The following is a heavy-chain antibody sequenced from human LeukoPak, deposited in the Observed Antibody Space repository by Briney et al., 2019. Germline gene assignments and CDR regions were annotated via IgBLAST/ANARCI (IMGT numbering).Heavy chain of an antibody. Sequence: ASVKVSCKASGYTLTSSYMHSVRQTPGQRLEWMGIINPSGGSTTYAQKFQGRVTMTRDTSTSTVYMELSSLRSEDTAVYYCARDRAAMVTYVDYWGQGTLVTVAS. CDR3: ARDRAAMVTYVDY. V-gene: IGHV1-46*03. CDR1: GYTLTSSY. CDR2: INPSGGST. D-gene: IGHD5-18*01. J-gene: IGHJ4*02.